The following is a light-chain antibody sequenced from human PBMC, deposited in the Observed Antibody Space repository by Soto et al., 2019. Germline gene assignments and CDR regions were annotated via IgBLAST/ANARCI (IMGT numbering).Light chain of an antibody. J-gene: IGLJ2*01. V-gene: IGLV3-1*01. Sequence: SSELTQPPSVSVSPGQTASITCSGDKLGDKYACWYQQMPGQSPVLVIYQDTKRPSGIPERFSGSNSGNTATLTISGTQAMDEADYYCQTWDSSTVVFGGGTKLTVL. CDR3: QTWDSSTVV. CDR1: KLGDKY. CDR2: QDT.